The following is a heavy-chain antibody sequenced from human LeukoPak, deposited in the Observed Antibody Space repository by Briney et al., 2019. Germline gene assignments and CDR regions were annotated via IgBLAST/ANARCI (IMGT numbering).Heavy chain of an antibody. CDR2: ISSSSSTI. V-gene: IGHV3-48*01. J-gene: IGHJ4*02. CDR1: GFTFSSYS. CDR3: ARSSPGEWHQLLPWYFDY. Sequence: PGGSLRLSCAASGFTFSSYSMNWVRQAPGKGLEWVSYISSSSSTIYYADSVKGRFTISRDNAKNSLYLQMNSLRAEDTAVYYCARSSPGEWHQLLPWYFDYWGQGTLVTVSS. D-gene: IGHD2-2*01.